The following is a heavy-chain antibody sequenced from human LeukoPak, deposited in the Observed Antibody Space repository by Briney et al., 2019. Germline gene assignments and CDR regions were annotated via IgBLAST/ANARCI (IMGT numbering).Heavy chain of an antibody. CDR3: ARDRLYYDILTGYYLYYYYGMDV. Sequence: SGTLSLTCAVSGVSISSSNWWSWVRQPPGKGLEWIGEIYHSGSTNYNPSLKSRVTISVDKSKNQFSLKLSSVTAADTAVYYCARDRLYYDILTGYYLYYYYGMDVWGQGTTVTVSS. CDR1: GVSISSSNW. J-gene: IGHJ6*02. D-gene: IGHD3-9*01. V-gene: IGHV4-4*02. CDR2: IYHSGST.